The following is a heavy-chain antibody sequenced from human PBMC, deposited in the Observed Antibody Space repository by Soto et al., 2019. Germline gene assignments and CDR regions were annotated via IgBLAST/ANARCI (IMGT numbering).Heavy chain of an antibody. D-gene: IGHD3-3*01. CDR1: GFTFSSYA. CDR3: AKASIPSSIRFSPLGVAYFDY. CDR2: ISGSGGST. V-gene: IGHV3-23*01. Sequence: GGSLRLSCAASGFTFSSYAMSWVRQAPGKGLEWVSAISGSGGSTYYADSVKGRFTISRDNSKNTLYLQMNSLRAEDTAVYYCAKASIPSSIRFSPLGVAYFDYWGQGTLVTVSS. J-gene: IGHJ4*02.